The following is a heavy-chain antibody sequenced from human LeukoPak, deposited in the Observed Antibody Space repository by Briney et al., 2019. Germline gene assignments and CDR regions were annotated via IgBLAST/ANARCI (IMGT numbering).Heavy chain of an antibody. CDR3: ARLDSSGYLRD. CDR2: IYYSRST. Sequence: PSETLSLTCTVSVHSISSNYWSCLRHPPGKGLEWIGYIYYSRSTKYNPSLKSRITISVDTCKNQFSLKLSFVTAAGTAVYCCARLDSSGYLRDWGQGTLVTVSS. J-gene: IGHJ4*02. D-gene: IGHD3-22*01. CDR1: VHSISSNY. V-gene: IGHV4-59*12.